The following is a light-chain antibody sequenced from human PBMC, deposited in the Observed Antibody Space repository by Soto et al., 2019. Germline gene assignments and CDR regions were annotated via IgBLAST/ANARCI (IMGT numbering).Light chain of an antibody. CDR3: PQSYSTLFT. CDR2: AAS. V-gene: IGKV1-39*01. Sequence: DIQMTQSPSSLSASVGDRVTITCPASQSISSYLNWYQQKPGTAPKLLTYAASSLQSGVPSRFSGRGSGPDLTLTISSLQPEDFATDCGPQSYSTLFTFGPGTKVDI. J-gene: IGKJ3*01. CDR1: QSISSY.